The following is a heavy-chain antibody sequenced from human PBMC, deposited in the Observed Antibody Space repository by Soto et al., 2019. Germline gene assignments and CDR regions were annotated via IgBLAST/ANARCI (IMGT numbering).Heavy chain of an antibody. V-gene: IGHV3-30-3*01. Sequence: QVQLVESGGGVVQPGRSLRLSCAASGFTFSSYAMHWVRQAPGKGLEWVAVISYDGSNKYYADSVKGRFTISRDNSKNTLYLQMNSLRAEDTAVHYCARDLSYYGETSSFDYWGQGTLVTVSS. J-gene: IGHJ4*02. CDR2: ISYDGSNK. CDR1: GFTFSSYA. D-gene: IGHD4-17*01. CDR3: ARDLSYYGETSSFDY.